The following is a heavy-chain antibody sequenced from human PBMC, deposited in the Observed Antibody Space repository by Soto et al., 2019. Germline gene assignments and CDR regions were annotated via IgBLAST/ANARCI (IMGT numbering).Heavy chain of an antibody. CDR3: ARSSTGTGYYYYGMDV. CDR2: INAGNGNT. Sequence: ASVKVSCKASGYTFTSYAMHWVRQAPGQRLEWMGWINAGNGNTKYSQKFQGRVTITRDTSASTAYMELSSLRSEDTAVYYCARSSTGTGYYYYGMDVWGQGTTVTVS. CDR1: GYTFTSYA. J-gene: IGHJ6*02. D-gene: IGHD1-1*01. V-gene: IGHV1-3*01.